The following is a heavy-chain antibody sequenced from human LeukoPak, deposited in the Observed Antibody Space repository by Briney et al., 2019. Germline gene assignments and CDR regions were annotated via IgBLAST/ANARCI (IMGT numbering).Heavy chain of an antibody. CDR2: IYYSGST. D-gene: IGHD3-10*01. J-gene: IGHJ4*02. CDR3: ARDQDGSGSYNIVH. V-gene: IGHV4-59*01. CDR1: GGSISSYY. Sequence: SETLSLTCSVSGGSISSYYWSWIRQPPGKGREWIGYIYYSGSTNYNPSLKSRVTISVDTSKDQFSLKLSSVTAADTAVYYCARDQDGSGSYNIVHWGQGTLVTLSS.